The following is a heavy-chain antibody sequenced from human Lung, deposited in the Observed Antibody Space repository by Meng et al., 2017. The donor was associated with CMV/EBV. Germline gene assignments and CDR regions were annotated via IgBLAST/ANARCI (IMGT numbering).Heavy chain of an antibody. CDR1: GVSISTDNW. CDR3: AKEWLDATTGQFDY. CDR2: IYRSGST. D-gene: IGHD1-26*01. Sequence: VSGVSISTDNWWSWVRQPPGKGLEWIGEIYRSGSTNYSPSPKSRVTISIDRSKNQFSLRLTSVTAADTAVYYCAKEWLDATTGQFDYWGQGTLVTVSS. J-gene: IGHJ4*02. V-gene: IGHV4-4*02.